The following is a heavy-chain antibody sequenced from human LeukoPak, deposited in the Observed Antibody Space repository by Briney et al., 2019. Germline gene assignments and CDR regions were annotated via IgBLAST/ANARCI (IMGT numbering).Heavy chain of an antibody. CDR1: GGTFNSSG. Sequence: GASVKVSCKASGGTFNSSGISWVRQAPGQGLEWMGGIISFFGTANYAQKFQGRVTITADESTSTAYMELSSLRSEDTAVYYCASAGYSYGPGTHYFDYWGQGTLVTVSS. D-gene: IGHD5-18*01. V-gene: IGHV1-69*13. CDR2: IISFFGTA. CDR3: ASAGYSYGPGTHYFDY. J-gene: IGHJ4*02.